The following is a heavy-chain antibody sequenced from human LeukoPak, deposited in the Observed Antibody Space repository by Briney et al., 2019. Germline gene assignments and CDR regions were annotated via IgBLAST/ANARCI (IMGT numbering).Heavy chain of an antibody. V-gene: IGHV4-38-2*02. Sequence: SETLSLTCTVSGYSISSAYFWGWIRQPPGKGLEWIGSINHSGTTYYNPSLKSRVTISVDTSNNQFSLRLSSVTAADTAVYYCAKWSSGWSGEKSFDYWGQGTLVTVSS. CDR2: INHSGTT. CDR1: GYSISSAYF. J-gene: IGHJ4*02. D-gene: IGHD6-19*01. CDR3: AKWSSGWSGEKSFDY.